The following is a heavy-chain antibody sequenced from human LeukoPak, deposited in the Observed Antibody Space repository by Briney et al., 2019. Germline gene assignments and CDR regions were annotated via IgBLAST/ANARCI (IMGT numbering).Heavy chain of an antibody. J-gene: IGHJ4*02. D-gene: IGHD6-13*01. CDR3: ARLVLSRTWFDDF. V-gene: IGHV3-7*01. CDR2: IKGDGSAK. CDR1: GFTLSSYW. Sequence: GGSLRLSCAASGFTLSSYWMSWVSQALGKGLEWVANIKGDGSAKYYVDAVKGRFTITRDNAKSSLFLQMNSLRAEDTAVYYCARLVLSRTWFDDFWGQGTLVTVSS.